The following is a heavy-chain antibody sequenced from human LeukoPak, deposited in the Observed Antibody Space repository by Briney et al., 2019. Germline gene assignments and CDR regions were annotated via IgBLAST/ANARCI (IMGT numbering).Heavy chain of an antibody. V-gene: IGHV3-21*06. CDR2: ISTTSTYI. CDR1: GFTLSSYT. CDR3: TRDLRGSDDDAFDV. J-gene: IGHJ3*01. Sequence: GGSLRLSCAASGFTLSSYTMSWVRQAPGKGLEWVSSISTTSTYIFYADSLKGRFTVSRDNAKNSLFLQMNNLRAEDTAVYYCTRDLRGSDDDAFDVWGQGTLVTVSS. D-gene: IGHD3-10*01.